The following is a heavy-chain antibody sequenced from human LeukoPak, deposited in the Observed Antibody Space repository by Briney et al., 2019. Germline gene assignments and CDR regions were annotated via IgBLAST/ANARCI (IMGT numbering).Heavy chain of an antibody. J-gene: IGHJ3*01. Sequence: GESLTLSRAASGFTFSSYWMSWVRQAPGKGLEWVANIKSDGSAKYCVDSVKGRFTISRDNVRNVFHLQMNNLRAGDTALYYSARGDFWSVYYTDAFDVWGQGTMVTVSA. CDR1: GFTFSSYW. V-gene: IGHV3-7*04. CDR2: IKSDGSAK. D-gene: IGHD3-3*01. CDR3: ARGDFWSVYYTDAFDV.